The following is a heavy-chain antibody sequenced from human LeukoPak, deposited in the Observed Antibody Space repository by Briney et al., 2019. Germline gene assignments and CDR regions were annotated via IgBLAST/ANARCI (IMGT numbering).Heavy chain of an antibody. J-gene: IGHJ4*02. Sequence: SETLSLTCTVSAGSISSYYWSWIRQPPGKGLEWIGYIYYSGSTNYNPSLKSRVTISLDTSKNQLSLRLSSVTAADTAVYYCARGRDTAMDWGQGTLVTVSS. V-gene: IGHV4-59*01. CDR3: ARGRDTAMD. CDR2: IYYSGST. CDR1: AGSISSYY. D-gene: IGHD5-18*01.